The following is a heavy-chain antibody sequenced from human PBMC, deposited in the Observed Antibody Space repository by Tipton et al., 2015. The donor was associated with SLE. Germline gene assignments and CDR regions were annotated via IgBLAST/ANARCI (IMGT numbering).Heavy chain of an antibody. CDR3: ARTSTYYDFWSGSYYYYYYMDV. CDR2: IYYSGST. D-gene: IGHD3-3*01. CDR1: GGSFSGYY. V-gene: IGHV4-39*01. Sequence: LRLSCDVNGGSFSGYYWGWIRQPPGKGLEWIGSIYYSGSTYYNPSLKSRVTISVDTSKNQFSLKLSSVTAADTAVYYCARTSTYYDFWSGSYYYYYYMDVWGKGTTVTVSS. J-gene: IGHJ6*03.